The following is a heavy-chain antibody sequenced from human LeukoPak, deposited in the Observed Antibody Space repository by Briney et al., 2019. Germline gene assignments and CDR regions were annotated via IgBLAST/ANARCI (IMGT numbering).Heavy chain of an antibody. CDR3: ARSPRVGESTSHFDH. D-gene: IGHD2-2*01. J-gene: IGHJ4*02. V-gene: IGHV3-11*01. Sequence: GGSLRLSCATSGFIFSDYYMSWIRQAPGKGLEWVSYISSTGNTIYYADSVKGRFTISRDNAKNSLYLQMNGLRAEDTARYFCARSPRVGESTSHFDHWGQGILVTVSS. CDR2: ISSTGNTI. CDR1: GFIFSDYY.